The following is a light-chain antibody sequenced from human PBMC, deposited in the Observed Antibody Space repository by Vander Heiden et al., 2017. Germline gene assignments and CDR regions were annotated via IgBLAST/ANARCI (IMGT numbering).Light chain of an antibody. J-gene: IGLJ3*02. CDR3: AAWDDSLNAWV. CDR1: RPNIGSNT. V-gene: IGLV1-44*01. CDR2: SNN. Sequence: QSVLTQPPSASGTPGQRVTSSCSGSRPNIGSNTGNWYQQLPGTAPKLLIYSNNQRPSGVPDRFSGSKSGTSASLAISGLQSEDEADYYCAAWDDSLNAWVFGGGTKLTVL.